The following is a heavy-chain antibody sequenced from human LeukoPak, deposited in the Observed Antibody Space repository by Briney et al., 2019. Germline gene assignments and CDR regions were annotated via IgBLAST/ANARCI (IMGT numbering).Heavy chain of an antibody. CDR2: IIPILGIA. V-gene: IGHV1-69*04. CDR3: ARSGGYYYDSSGYEGGALDI. CDR1: GGTFSSYA. D-gene: IGHD3-22*01. J-gene: IGHJ3*02. Sequence: SVKVSCKASGGTFSSYAISWVRQAPGQGLEWMGRIIPILGIANYAQKVQGRVTITADKSTSTAYMELSSLRSEDTAVYYCARSGGYYYDSSGYEGGALDIWGQGTMVTVSS.